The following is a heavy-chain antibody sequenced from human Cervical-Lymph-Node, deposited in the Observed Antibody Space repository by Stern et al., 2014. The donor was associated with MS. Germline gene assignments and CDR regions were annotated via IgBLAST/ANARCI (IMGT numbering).Heavy chain of an antibody. J-gene: IGHJ4*02. CDR1: GDSISSYTHY. Sequence: QVQLVESGPGLVKPSETLSLTCAVSGDSISSYTHYWAWIRQPPGKGLEWIGSVYYSGATYYNPSLKSPVTLSVATPKNHFSLGLNSVTAADTAVYYCAKHACTGAACPFDLWGQGTLVTVSS. D-gene: IGHD2-8*02. CDR2: VYYSGAT. V-gene: IGHV4-39*01. CDR3: AKHACTGAACPFDL.